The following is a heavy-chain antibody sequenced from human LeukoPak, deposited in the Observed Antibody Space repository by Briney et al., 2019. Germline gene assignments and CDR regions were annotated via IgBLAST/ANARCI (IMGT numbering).Heavy chain of an antibody. V-gene: IGHV3-7*04. J-gene: IGHJ4*02. CDR3: AGGSGWLIDY. Sequence: GGSLRLSCAGSGFTFSSYWMNWVRQAPGKGLEWVANIKQDGSEKYYMDSVKGRFTISRDNAKNSLYLQMNSLRADDTAVYCCAGGSGWLIDYWGQGTLVTVSS. CDR2: IKQDGSEK. CDR1: GFTFSSYW. D-gene: IGHD6-19*01.